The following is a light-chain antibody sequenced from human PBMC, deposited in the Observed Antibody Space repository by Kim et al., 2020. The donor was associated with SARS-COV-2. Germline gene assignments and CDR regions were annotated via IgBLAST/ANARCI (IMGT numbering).Light chain of an antibody. CDR3: QQYYDYPRT. CDR1: QGISSY. V-gene: IGKV1-8*01. J-gene: IGKJ1*01. CDR2: AAS. Sequence: ASTGDGVTITCRASQGISSYLAWYQQKPGKAPKLLIYAASTLQSGVPSRFSGSGSGTDFTLTISCLQSEDFATYYCQQYYDYPRTFGQGTKVDIK.